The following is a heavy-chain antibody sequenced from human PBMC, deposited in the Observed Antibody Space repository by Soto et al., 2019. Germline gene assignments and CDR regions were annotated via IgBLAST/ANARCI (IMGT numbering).Heavy chain of an antibody. Sequence: GGSLRLSCAASGFTFSSYAMSWVRQAPGKGLEWVSAISGSGGSTYYADSVKGRFTISRDNSKNTLYLQMNSLRAEDTAVYYCAKDQSAIVATIYGEFDDWGQGTLVTVSS. J-gene: IGHJ4*02. CDR3: AKDQSAIVATIYGEFDD. CDR2: ISGSGGST. V-gene: IGHV3-23*01. CDR1: GFTFSSYA. D-gene: IGHD5-12*01.